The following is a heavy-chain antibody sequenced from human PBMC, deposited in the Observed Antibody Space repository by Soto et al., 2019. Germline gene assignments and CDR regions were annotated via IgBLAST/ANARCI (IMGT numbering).Heavy chain of an antibody. J-gene: IGHJ4*02. CDR1: GGSMWPSP. CDR2: LYSGGNT. Sequence: SERPSLTCTLSGGSMWPSPWAWVLQPPGKGLGWIGYLYSGGNTNYNPSLKSRVTISVDASKNQVSLRLTSVTAADTAVYYCARVGGVAARTFGYWGQGTVVTVSS. V-gene: IGHV4-59*01. CDR3: ARVGGVAARTFGY. D-gene: IGHD2-15*01.